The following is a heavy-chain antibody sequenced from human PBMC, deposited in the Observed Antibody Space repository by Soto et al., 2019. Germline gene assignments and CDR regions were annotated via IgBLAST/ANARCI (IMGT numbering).Heavy chain of an antibody. J-gene: IGHJ5*02. CDR3: AHVPAGFCSGGSCYSAFDP. D-gene: IGHD2-15*01. CDR1: GFSLSTSGVG. Sequence: QITLKESGPTLVKPTQTLTLTCTFSGFSLSTSGVGVGWIRQPPGKALEWLALIYWDDDKRYSPSLKSRLTITTDTSKNQVVLTMTNMDPVDTATYYCAHVPAGFCSGGSCYSAFDPWGQGTLVTVSS. CDR2: IYWDDDK. V-gene: IGHV2-5*02.